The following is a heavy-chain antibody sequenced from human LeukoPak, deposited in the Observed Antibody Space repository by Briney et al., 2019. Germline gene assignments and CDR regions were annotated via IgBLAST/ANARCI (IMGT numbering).Heavy chain of an antibody. Sequence: AGGSLRLSCEASGFSFSNYWMSWVRQAPGKGLEWVANIKQDGSEIYYVDSVRGRFTISRDNAENSLYLQMNSLRAEDTAVYYCARPSLNTGSYFDYWGQGILVSVSS. CDR3: ARPSLNTGSYFDY. CDR2: IKQDGSEI. V-gene: IGHV3-7*01. CDR1: GFSFSNYW. D-gene: IGHD1-26*01. J-gene: IGHJ4*02.